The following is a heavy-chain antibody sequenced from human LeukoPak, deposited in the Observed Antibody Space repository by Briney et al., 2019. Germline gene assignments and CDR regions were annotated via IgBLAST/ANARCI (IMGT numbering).Heavy chain of an antibody. J-gene: IGHJ4*02. D-gene: IGHD1-26*01. CDR1: GYIFTDYY. Sequence: ASVQVSCKASGYIFTDYYIHWVRQAPGQGLEWMGWMNPNSGNTGYAQKFQGRVTMTRNTSISTAYMELSSLRSEDTAVYYCARGRVGATDYWGQGTLVTVSS. CDR2: MNPNSGNT. CDR3: ARGRVGATDY. V-gene: IGHV1-8*02.